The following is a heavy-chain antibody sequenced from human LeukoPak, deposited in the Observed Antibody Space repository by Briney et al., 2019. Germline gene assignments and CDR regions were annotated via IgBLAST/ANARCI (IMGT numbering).Heavy chain of an antibody. CDR1: GFTFNTYA. CDR3: AKDFISMIVVLNYCFDL. J-gene: IGHJ4*02. V-gene: IGHV3-23*01. Sequence: GGSLRLSCVASGFTFNTYAMTWVRQSPGKGLEWVSVISGSGSSTYYTDSVKGRFTISRDNSKNTLYLQMNSLRAEDTAVYYCAKDFISMIVVLNYCFDLWGQGTLVTVSS. D-gene: IGHD3-22*01. CDR2: ISGSGSST.